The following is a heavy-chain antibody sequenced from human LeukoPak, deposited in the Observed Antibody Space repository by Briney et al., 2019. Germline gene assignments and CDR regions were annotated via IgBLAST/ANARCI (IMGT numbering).Heavy chain of an antibody. CDR2: IYYSGST. CDR1: GGSISSSSYY. CDR3: ATAAPRDGYNWVSYYGMDV. Sequence: SETLSLTCTVSGGSISSSSYYWGWIRQPPGKGLEWIGSIYYSGSTYYNPSLKSRVTILVDTSKNQFSLKLSSVTAADTAVYYCATAAPRDGYNWVSYYGMDVWGQGTTVTVSS. D-gene: IGHD5-24*01. J-gene: IGHJ6*02. V-gene: IGHV4-39*07.